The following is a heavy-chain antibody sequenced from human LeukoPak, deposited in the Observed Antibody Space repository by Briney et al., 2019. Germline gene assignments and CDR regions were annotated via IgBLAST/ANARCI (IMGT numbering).Heavy chain of an antibody. CDR2: INHRGST. Sequence: PSETLSLTCVVYGGAFSGYYWSWIRQPPGKGLEWIGEINHRGSTNYNPSLKSRVSISVDTSKNQFSLKLTSVTAADTAVYYCARYGLGITMVRGVMADYMDVWGKGTTVTVSS. J-gene: IGHJ6*03. CDR1: GGAFSGYY. V-gene: IGHV4-34*01. D-gene: IGHD3-10*01. CDR3: ARYGLGITMVRGVMADYMDV.